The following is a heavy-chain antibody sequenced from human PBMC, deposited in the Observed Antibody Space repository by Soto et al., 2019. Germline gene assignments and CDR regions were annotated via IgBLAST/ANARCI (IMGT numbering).Heavy chain of an antibody. J-gene: IGHJ6*02. CDR1: GLTFTNYW. Sequence: GVSLRLSCASSGLTFTNYWMSWVRQAPGKGLEWVANIKQDGSEKNYVDSVKGRFTISRDDAKNSLYLQMNSLRSEDTAVYHCVRDWDVWGQGTTVTVSS. CDR2: IKQDGSEK. CDR3: VRDWDV. V-gene: IGHV3-7*05.